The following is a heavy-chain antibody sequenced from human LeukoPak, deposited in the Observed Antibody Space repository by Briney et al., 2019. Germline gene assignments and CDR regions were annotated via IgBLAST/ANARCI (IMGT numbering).Heavy chain of an antibody. V-gene: IGHV4-39*01. D-gene: IGHD5-18*01. Sequence: SETLSLTCTVSGGSISSSSYYWGWIRQPPGKGLEWIGSIYYSGSTYYNPSLKSRVTISVDTSKNQFSLKLSSVTAADTAVYYCARQLTLHEADMVYFDYWGQGTLVTVSS. J-gene: IGHJ4*02. CDR2: IYYSGST. CDR3: ARQLTLHEADMVYFDY. CDR1: GGSISSSSYY.